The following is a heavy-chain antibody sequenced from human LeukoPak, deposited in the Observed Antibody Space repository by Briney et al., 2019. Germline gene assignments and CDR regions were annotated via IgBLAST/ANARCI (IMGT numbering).Heavy chain of an antibody. V-gene: IGHV1-69*05. D-gene: IGHD4-17*01. CDR2: IIPIFGTA. CDR3: AATPVTTIDY. CDR1: GGTFISYA. Sequence: ASVKVSCKASGGTFISYAISWVRQAPGQGLEWMGRIIPIFGTANYAQKFQGRVTITTDESTSTAYMELSSLRSEDTAVYYCAATPVTTIDYWGQGTLVTVSS. J-gene: IGHJ4*02.